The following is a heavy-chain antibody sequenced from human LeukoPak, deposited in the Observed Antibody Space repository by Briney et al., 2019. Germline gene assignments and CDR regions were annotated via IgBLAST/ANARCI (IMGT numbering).Heavy chain of an antibody. CDR3: ARVKAAAGTGGWFDP. D-gene: IGHD6-13*01. V-gene: IGHV4-39*01. CDR2: IYYSGST. CDR1: GGSISGYY. Sequence: PSETLSLTCTVSGGSISGYYWGWIRQPPGKGLEWIGSIYYSGSTYYNPSLKSRVTISVDTSKNQFSLKLSSVTAADTAVYYCARVKAAAGTGGWFDPWGQGTLVTVSS. J-gene: IGHJ5*02.